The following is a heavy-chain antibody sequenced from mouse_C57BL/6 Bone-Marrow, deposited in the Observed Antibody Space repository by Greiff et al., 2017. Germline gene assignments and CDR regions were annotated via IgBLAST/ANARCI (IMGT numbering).Heavy chain of an antibody. V-gene: IGHV1-64*01. CDR2: IHPNSGST. CDR3: ASPNLLLRSYYFDY. CDR1: GYTFTSYW. J-gene: IGHJ2*01. D-gene: IGHD1-1*01. Sequence: QVQLQQPGAELVKPGASVKLSCKASGYTFTSYWMHWVKQRPGQGLEWIGMIHPNSGSTNYNEKFKSKATLTVDKSSSTAYMQLSSLTSEDSAVYSCASPNLLLRSYYFDYWGQGTTLTVSS.